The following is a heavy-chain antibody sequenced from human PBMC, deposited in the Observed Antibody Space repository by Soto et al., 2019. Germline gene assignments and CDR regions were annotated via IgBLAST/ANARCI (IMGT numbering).Heavy chain of an antibody. Sequence: GGSLRLSCAASGFTFSSYAMSWVRQAPGKGLEWVSAISGSGGSTYYADSVKGRFTISRDNSKNTLYLQMNSLRAEDTAVYYCAKEIAAATSSYYYYYGMDVWGQGTTVTVSS. CDR3: AKEIAAATSSYYYYYGMDV. D-gene: IGHD6-13*01. CDR2: ISGSGGST. J-gene: IGHJ6*02. V-gene: IGHV3-23*01. CDR1: GFTFSSYA.